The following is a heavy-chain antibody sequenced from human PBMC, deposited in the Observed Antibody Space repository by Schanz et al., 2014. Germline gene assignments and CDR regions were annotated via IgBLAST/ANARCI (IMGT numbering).Heavy chain of an antibody. Sequence: EVQLVESGGGLVKPGGSLRLSCGVSGFTSSSHSMNWVRQAPGKGLEWISYITSTGTVMYADSVKGRFTISRDNAENPLYLQMRSLTTEHTAVYFCVKEYRGHGTLVTVAP. J-gene: IGHJ4*01. CDR3: VKEY. CDR1: GFTSSSHS. CDR2: ITSTGTV. V-gene: IGHV3-21*05.